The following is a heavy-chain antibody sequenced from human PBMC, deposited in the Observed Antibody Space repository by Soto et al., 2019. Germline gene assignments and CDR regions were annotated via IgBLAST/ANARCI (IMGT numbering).Heavy chain of an antibody. D-gene: IGHD5-18*01. Sequence: GGSLRLSCAASGFTFSSYSMNWVRQAPGKGLEWVSSISSSSSYIYYADSVKGRFTISRDNAKNSLYLQMNSLRAEDTAVYYCARDQLTVSDYGMDVWVQGTTVTVSS. CDR3: ARDQLTVSDYGMDV. CDR1: GFTFSSYS. V-gene: IGHV3-21*01. J-gene: IGHJ6*02. CDR2: ISSSSSYI.